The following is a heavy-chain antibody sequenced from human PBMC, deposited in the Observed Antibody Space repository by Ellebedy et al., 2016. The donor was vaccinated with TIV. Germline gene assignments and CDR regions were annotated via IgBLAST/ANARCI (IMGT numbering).Heavy chain of an antibody. D-gene: IGHD3-3*01. CDR2: VQQAGSEK. Sequence: PGGSLRLSCAASGFTFRSYWMTWVRQAPGKGLEWVANVQQAGSEKHYVDSVMGRFSISRDNAKNSLYLQMNSLRAEDTAVYYCARGPATIFGVVKPLDYWGQGTLVTVSS. CDR3: ARGPATIFGVVKPLDY. CDR1: GFTFRSYW. V-gene: IGHV3-7*01. J-gene: IGHJ4*02.